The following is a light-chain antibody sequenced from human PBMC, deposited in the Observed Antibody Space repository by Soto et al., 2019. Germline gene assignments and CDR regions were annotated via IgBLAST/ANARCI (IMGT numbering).Light chain of an antibody. Sequence: DIQMTQSPSTLSASVGDRVTITCRASHSISSWLAWYQQKPGKDPNLLIYAASTLESGVPSRFSGSGSGTDFNLAISSLQTEDSATYYCLQEINYPWTFGQGTKVDIK. CDR2: AAS. J-gene: IGKJ1*01. CDR1: HSISSW. V-gene: IGKV1-5*01. CDR3: LQEINYPWT.